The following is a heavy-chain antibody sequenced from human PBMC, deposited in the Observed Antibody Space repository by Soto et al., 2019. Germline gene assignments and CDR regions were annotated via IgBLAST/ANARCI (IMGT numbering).Heavy chain of an antibody. CDR1: GFTFDDYA. V-gene: IGHV3-9*01. CDR2: ISWNSGSI. J-gene: IGHJ6*03. D-gene: IGHD2-2*01. CDR3: AKGHQLLSDYYYYYMDV. Sequence: GGSLRLSCAASGFTFDDYAMHWVRQAPGKGLEWVSGISWNSGSIGYADSVKGRFTISRDNAKNSLYLQMNSLRAEDTALYYCAKGHQLLSDYYYYYMDVWGKGTTVTVSS.